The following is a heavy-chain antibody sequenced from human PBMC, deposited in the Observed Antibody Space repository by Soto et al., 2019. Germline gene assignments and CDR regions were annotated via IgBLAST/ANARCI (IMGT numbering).Heavy chain of an antibody. V-gene: IGHV4-31*03. J-gene: IGHJ4*02. CDR2: IYYSGST. CDR3: ASSAYDYSRDY. Sequence: SETLSLTCTVSGGSISSGGYYWSWIRQHPGKGLEWIGYIYYSGSTYYNPSLKSRVTISVDTSKNQFSLKLSSGTAADTSVYYCASSAYDYSRDYWGQGTLVTVSS. CDR1: GGSISSGGYY. D-gene: IGHD3-16*01.